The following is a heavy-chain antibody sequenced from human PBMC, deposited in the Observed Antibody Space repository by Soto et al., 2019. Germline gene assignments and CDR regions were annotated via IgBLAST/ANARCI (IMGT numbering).Heavy chain of an antibody. J-gene: IGHJ6*02. V-gene: IGHV1-69*01. D-gene: IGHD3-10*01. CDR1: GGTFSSYA. CDR3: ARHVLRYYGSESYLSLNYYYYGMDV. Sequence: QVQLVQSGAEVKKPGSSVKVSCKASGGTFSSYAISWVRQAPGQGLEWMGGIIPIFGTANYAQKFQGRVTLTAYESTSTARMWLSCLECEDTAVYCCARHVLRYYGSESYLSLNYYYYGMDVWGQGTTVTVSS. CDR2: IIPIFGTA.